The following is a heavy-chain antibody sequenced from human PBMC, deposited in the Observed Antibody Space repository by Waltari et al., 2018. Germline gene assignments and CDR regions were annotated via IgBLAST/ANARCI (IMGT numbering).Heavy chain of an antibody. D-gene: IGHD1-26*01. V-gene: IGHV1-24*01. CDR2: FDPEDGET. Sequence: QVQLVQSGAEVKKPGASVKVSCKVSGYTLTELSMPWVRQASGKGLEWRGGFDPEDGETIYAQKFQGRVTMTEDTSTDTAYMELSSLRSEDTAVYYCATDRNKWRWEDAFDIWGQGTMVTVSS. J-gene: IGHJ3*02. CDR1: GYTLTELS. CDR3: ATDRNKWRWEDAFDI.